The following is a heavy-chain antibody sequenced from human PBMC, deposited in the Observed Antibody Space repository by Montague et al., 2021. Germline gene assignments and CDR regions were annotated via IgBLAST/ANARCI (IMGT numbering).Heavy chain of an antibody. Sequence: SETLSLTCTVSGGSISSSNYYWGWIRQPPGKGLEWIGSIYYSGSTYYNPSLKSRLTISVDTSKNQFSLKLSSVAAADTAVYYGVVTPSLSYHGMDVWGQGTTVTVSS. V-gene: IGHV4-39*01. J-gene: IGHJ6*02. CDR1: GGSISSSNYY. CDR3: VVTPSLSYHGMDV. CDR2: IYYSGST. D-gene: IGHD4-23*01.